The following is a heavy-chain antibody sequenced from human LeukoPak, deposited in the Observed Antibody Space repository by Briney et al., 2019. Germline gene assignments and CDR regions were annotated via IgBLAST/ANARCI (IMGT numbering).Heavy chain of an antibody. CDR2: IYYSGST. J-gene: IGHJ4*02. Sequence: SETLSLTCTVSGGSISSSSYYWGWIRQPPGKGLEWIGSIYYSGSTYYNPSLKSRVTISVDTSKNQFSLKLSSVTATDTAVYYCAREYYYDSSGSLNLNFDYWGQGTLVTVSS. V-gene: IGHV4-39*01. CDR1: GGSISSSSYY. D-gene: IGHD3-22*01. CDR3: AREYYYDSSGSLNLNFDY.